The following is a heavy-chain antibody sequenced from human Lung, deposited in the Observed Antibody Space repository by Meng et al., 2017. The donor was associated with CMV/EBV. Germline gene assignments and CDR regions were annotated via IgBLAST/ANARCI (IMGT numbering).Heavy chain of an antibody. J-gene: IGHJ4*02. CDR1: GFTFSSYE. Sequence: SLKISCAVSGFTFSSYEMNWVRQAPGKGLEWVSYISTGGSTRYYADSVKGRFTVMRDNAKNSLFLQMNSLSAEDTAVYYCARLEMATTALDYWGQGAXVTVSS. CDR3: ARLEMATTALDY. CDR2: ISTGGSTR. D-gene: IGHD5-24*01. V-gene: IGHV3-48*03.